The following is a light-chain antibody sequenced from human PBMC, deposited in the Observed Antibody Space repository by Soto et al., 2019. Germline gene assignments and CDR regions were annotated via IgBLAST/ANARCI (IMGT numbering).Light chain of an antibody. CDR1: SSDVGGYNY. CDR2: EPR. J-gene: IGLJ1*01. Sequence: QSVLTQPASVSGSPGQSITISCTGTSSDVGGYNYVSWYQQHPGKAPKLMIYEPRNRPSGVSNRFSGSKSGNTASLTISGLQAEDEADYYCSSYTSSSTLVVFGTGTKVTVL. V-gene: IGLV2-14*01. CDR3: SSYTSSSTLVV.